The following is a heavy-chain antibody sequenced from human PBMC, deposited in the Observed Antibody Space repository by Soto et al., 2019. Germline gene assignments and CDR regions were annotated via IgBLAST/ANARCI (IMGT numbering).Heavy chain of an antibody. CDR2: INPSGGTT. J-gene: IGHJ4*02. D-gene: IGHD1-26*01. V-gene: IGHV1-46*01. CDR3: ARPLQLGSYYLLHY. CDR1: GYTFTNYF. Sequence: QVQLVQSGAEVKKPGASVKVSCRASGYTFTNYFIHWVRQAPGQGLEWMGIINPSGGTTSYPQRFQGRVTMTRDTSTNTVYMDLSGLTSEDTAVYYCARPLQLGSYYLLHYWGQGTLVTVSS.